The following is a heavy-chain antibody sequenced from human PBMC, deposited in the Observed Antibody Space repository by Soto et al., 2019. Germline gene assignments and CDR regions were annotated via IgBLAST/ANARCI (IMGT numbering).Heavy chain of an antibody. CDR3: TKDPRDGSGSYDY. D-gene: IGHD3-10*01. J-gene: IGHJ4*02. V-gene: IGHV3-23*01. Sequence: EVQLLESGGGLVQPGGSLRLSCAASGFTFSSYAMSWVRQAPGKGLEWVSAISGSGGSTYYADSVKGRFTISRDNSKNTLYLQMNSLRAEDTAVYYCTKDPRDGSGSYDYWGQGTLVTVSS. CDR1: GFTFSSYA. CDR2: ISGSGGST.